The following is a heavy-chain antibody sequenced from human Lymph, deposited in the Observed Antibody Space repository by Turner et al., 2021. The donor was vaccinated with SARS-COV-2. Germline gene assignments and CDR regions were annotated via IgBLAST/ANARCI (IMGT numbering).Heavy chain of an antibody. V-gene: IGHV1-69*04. Sequence: QVQLVQSGAEVRKPGSSVMVSCKASGGPFSSYAFNWCRQAPGQGLEWMGRIIPILDKANYAHKFQGRVTNTTNKSTSTAYMELSSLRSEDTAVYDCARGGLDSFGGGYYSWFDPWGQGTLVTVSS. D-gene: IGHD1-26*01. CDR2: IIPILDKA. J-gene: IGHJ5*02. CDR3: ARGGLDSFGGGYYSWFDP. CDR1: GGPFSSYA.